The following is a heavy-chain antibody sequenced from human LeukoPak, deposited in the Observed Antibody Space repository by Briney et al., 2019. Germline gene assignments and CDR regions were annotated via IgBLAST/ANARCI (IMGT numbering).Heavy chain of an antibody. CDR2: MNPNSGNT. D-gene: IGHD3-22*01. V-gene: IGHV1-8*01. Sequence: ASVKVSCKASGYTFTSYDINWVRQATGQGLEWMGWMNPNSGNTGYAQKFQGRVTMTRNTSISTAYMELSGLRSEDTAVYYCARDGEYYYDSSGSPSSDYWGQGTLVTVSS. CDR3: ARDGEYYYDSSGSPSSDY. J-gene: IGHJ4*02. CDR1: GYTFTSYD.